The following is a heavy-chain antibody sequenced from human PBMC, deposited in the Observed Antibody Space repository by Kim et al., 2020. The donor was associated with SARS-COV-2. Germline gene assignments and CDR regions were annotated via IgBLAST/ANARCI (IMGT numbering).Heavy chain of an antibody. V-gene: IGHV3-74*01. CDR1: GFTFSSYW. D-gene: IGHD4-17*01. CDR2: INSDGSST. Sequence: GGSLRLSCAASGFTFSSYWMHWVRQAPGKGLVWVSRINSDGSSTSYADSVKGRFTISRDNAKNTLYLQMNSLRAEDTAVYYCARDLSIDYGDYQGGYGMVVWGRGTTVTVSS. J-gene: IGHJ6*02. CDR3: ARDLSIDYGDYQGGYGMVV.